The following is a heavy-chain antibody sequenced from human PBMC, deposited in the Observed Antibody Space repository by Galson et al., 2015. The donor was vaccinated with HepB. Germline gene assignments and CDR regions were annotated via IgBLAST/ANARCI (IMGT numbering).Heavy chain of an antibody. J-gene: IGHJ4*02. D-gene: IGHD6-13*01. Sequence: VKVSCKASGYTFTSYYMHWVRQAPGQGLEWMGIINPSGGSTSYAQKLQGRVTMTRDTSTSTVYMELSSLRSEDTAVYYCAREGGRVAAPDYWGQGTLVTVSS. CDR2: INPSGGST. CDR3: AREGGRVAAPDY. CDR1: GYTFTSYY. V-gene: IGHV1-46*04.